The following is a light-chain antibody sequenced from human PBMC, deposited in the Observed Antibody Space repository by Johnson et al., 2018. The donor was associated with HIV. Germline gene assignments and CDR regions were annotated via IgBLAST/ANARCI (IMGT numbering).Light chain of an antibody. Sequence: QSALTQPPSVSAAPGQKVTISCSGSSSNIGRNYVSWYQQLPGTAPKLLIYENNKRPSGIPDRFSGSKSGTSATLGITGLQTGDEADYYCGTWDNSLSTGGVFGTGTKVTVL. CDR3: GTWDNSLSTGGV. J-gene: IGLJ1*01. CDR1: SSNIGRNY. V-gene: IGLV1-51*02. CDR2: ENN.